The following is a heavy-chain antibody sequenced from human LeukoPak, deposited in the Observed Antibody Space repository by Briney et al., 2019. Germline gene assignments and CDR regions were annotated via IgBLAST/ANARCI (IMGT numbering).Heavy chain of an antibody. CDR2: IYHSGST. J-gene: IGHJ5*02. CDR3: ARGLAYSSSWYLHNWFDP. Sequence: SETLSLTCAVSGGSISSSNWWSWVRQPPGKGLEWIGEIYHSGSTNYNPSLKSRVTISVDTSKNQFSLKLSSVTAADTAVYYCARGLAYSSSWYLHNWFDPWGQGTLVTVSS. CDR1: GGSISSSNW. V-gene: IGHV4-4*02. D-gene: IGHD6-13*01.